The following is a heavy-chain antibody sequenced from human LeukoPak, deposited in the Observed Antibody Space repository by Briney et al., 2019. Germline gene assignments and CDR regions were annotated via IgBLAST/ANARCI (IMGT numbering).Heavy chain of an antibody. D-gene: IGHD3-22*01. Sequence: GGSLRLSCAASGFTFSSYEMNWVRQAPGKGLEWVSYISSSGSTTYYADSVKGRFTISRDNSKNTLYLQMNSLRAEDTAVYYCAKGYTYYYGSSGKGNYFDYWGQGTLVTVSS. V-gene: IGHV3-48*03. CDR2: ISSSGSTT. CDR3: AKGYTYYYGSSGKGNYFDY. J-gene: IGHJ4*02. CDR1: GFTFSSYE.